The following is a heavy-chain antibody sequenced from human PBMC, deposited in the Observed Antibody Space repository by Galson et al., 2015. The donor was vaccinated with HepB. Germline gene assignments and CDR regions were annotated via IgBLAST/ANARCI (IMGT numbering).Heavy chain of an antibody. J-gene: IGHJ6*02. V-gene: IGHV3-74*01. CDR3: AREPRFYYGMDV. Sequence: SLRLSCAASGFSFSSYRMHWVRHAPGKGLVWVSRIKSDGSNTTYADSVKGRFTISRDNAKNTLYLQMNSLRAEDMAVYYCAREPRFYYGMDVWGQGTTVTVSS. CDR1: GFSFSSYR. CDR2: IKSDGSNT. D-gene: IGHD3-16*01.